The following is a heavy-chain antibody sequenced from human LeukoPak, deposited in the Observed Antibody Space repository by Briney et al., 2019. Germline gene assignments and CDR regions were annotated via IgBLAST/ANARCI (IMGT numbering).Heavy chain of an antibody. CDR3: ARDGGIVVVPAAYFDY. CDR1: GFTFSDYY. CDR2: ISSSGSTI. Sequence: GGSLRLSCAASGFTFSDYYMSWVRQAPGKGLEWVSYISSSGSTIYYADSVKGRFTISRDNAKNSLYLQMNSLRAGDTAVYYCARDGGIVVVPAAYFDYWGQGTLVTVSS. V-gene: IGHV3-11*01. J-gene: IGHJ4*02. D-gene: IGHD2-2*01.